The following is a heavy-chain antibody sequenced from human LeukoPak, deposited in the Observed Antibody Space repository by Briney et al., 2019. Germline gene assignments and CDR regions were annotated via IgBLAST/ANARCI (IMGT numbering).Heavy chain of an antibody. J-gene: IGHJ6*02. D-gene: IGHD1-26*01. CDR2: IYYSGST. V-gene: IGHV4-59*08. CDR1: GGSISSYY. Sequence: SETLSLTCTVSGGSISSYYWSWIRQPPGKGLEWIGYIYYSGSTNYNPSLESRVTISVDTSKNQFSLKLSSVTAADTAVYYCASLSGSYDPTLYYYGMDVWGQGTTVTVSS. CDR3: ASLSGSYDPTLYYYGMDV.